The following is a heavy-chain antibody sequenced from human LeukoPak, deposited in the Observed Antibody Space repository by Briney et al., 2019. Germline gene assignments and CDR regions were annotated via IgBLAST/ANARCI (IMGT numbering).Heavy chain of an antibody. Sequence: SETLSLTCTVSAGSISSYYWSWIWQRPGQGLEWVGYIYFSGSTNYNPSLNSRVTISVDTSKNKLSLKLRSVRAEDKAVYYCARVFLQYDSSGKFEETWLDPRGQGTMVTVSS. CDR3: ARVFLQYDSSGKFEETWLDP. D-gene: IGHD3-22*01. V-gene: IGHV4-59*01. CDR2: IYFSGST. CDR1: AGSISSYY. J-gene: IGHJ5*02.